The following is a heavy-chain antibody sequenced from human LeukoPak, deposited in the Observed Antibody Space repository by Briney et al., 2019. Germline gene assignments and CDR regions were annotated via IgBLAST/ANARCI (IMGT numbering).Heavy chain of an antibody. CDR1: GFTFSYYS. CDR2: ISSSGTTI. V-gene: IGHV3-48*01. CDR3: ARALDY. J-gene: IGHJ4*02. Sequence: GGSLRLSCAASGFTFSYYSMNWVRQAPGKGLEWVSYISSSGTTIYYADSVKGRFSISRDNAKDTVYLQMNRLRPEDTAVYYCARALDYWGQGTLVTVSS.